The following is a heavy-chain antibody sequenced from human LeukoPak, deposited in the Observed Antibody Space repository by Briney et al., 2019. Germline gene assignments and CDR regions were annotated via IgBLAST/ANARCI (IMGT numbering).Heavy chain of an antibody. CDR2: IYTSGST. D-gene: IGHD5-24*01. J-gene: IGHJ3*02. V-gene: IGHV4-4*07. Sequence: PSETLFLTCTVSGGSISSYYWSWIRQPAGKGLEWIGRIYTSGSTNYNPSLKSRVTMSVDTSKNQFSLKLSSVTAADTAVYYCARVGRWLRFGNDAFDIWGQGTMVTVSS. CDR1: GGSISSYY. CDR3: ARVGRWLRFGNDAFDI.